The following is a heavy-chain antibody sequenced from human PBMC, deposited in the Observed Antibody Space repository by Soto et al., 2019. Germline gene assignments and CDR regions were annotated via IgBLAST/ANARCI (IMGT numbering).Heavy chain of an antibody. Sequence: GGSLRLSCAASGFTFSSYSMNWVRQAPGKGLEWVSVISGSGGSASYADSVKGRFTISRDNSKNTLSLQMDSLRAEDTAIYYCAITIWGSYRYFDYWGPGTQVTVSS. D-gene: IGHD3-16*02. CDR1: GFTFSSYS. CDR3: AITIWGSYRYFDY. J-gene: IGHJ4*02. CDR2: ISGSGGSA. V-gene: IGHV3-23*01.